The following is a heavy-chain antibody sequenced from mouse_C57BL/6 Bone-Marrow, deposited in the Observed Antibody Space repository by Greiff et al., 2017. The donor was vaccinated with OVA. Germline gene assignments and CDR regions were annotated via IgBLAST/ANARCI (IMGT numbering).Heavy chain of an antibody. CDR2: IYPRDGST. CDR1: GYTFTDHT. D-gene: IGHD2-5*01. CDR3: ERGGSNYEAWFAD. Sequence: VQLQQSDAELVKPGASVKISCKVSGYTFTDHTIHWMQQRPEPGLEWLGYIYPRDGSTKYNQKFKGKAPFTADKSSSTAYMQHNSLTSEDAAVDVGERGGSNYEAWFADWGQGTLVTVSA. J-gene: IGHJ3*01. V-gene: IGHV1-78*01.